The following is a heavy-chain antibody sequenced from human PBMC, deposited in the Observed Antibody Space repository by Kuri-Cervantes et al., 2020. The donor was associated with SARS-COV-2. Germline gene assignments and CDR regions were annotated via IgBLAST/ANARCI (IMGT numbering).Heavy chain of an antibody. Sequence: GGSLRLSCAASGFTFSSHSMNWVRQAPGKGLEWVSYISSSSSTIYYADSVKGRFTISRDNAKNSLYLQMNSLRAEDTAVYYCARGITMDRGVIDYWGQGTLVTVSS. V-gene: IGHV3-48*01. J-gene: IGHJ4*02. CDR2: ISSSSSTI. CDR3: ARGITMDRGVIDY. CDR1: GFTFSSHS. D-gene: IGHD3-10*01.